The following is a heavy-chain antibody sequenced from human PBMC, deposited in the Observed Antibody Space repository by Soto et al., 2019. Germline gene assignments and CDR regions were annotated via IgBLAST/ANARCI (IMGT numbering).Heavy chain of an antibody. Sequence: PSETLSLTCTVSGGSMSRGDYYWSWIRQPPGKGLEWIGFIYHTGSTYYSPSLKSRVAISVDTSKNQFSLKLSSVTAADTAVYYCARDPLYDYGDLSHVFDIWAQGTMVTVSS. CDR1: GGSMSRGDYY. CDR2: IYHTGST. D-gene: IGHD4-17*01. CDR3: ARDPLYDYGDLSHVFDI. V-gene: IGHV4-30-4*01. J-gene: IGHJ3*02.